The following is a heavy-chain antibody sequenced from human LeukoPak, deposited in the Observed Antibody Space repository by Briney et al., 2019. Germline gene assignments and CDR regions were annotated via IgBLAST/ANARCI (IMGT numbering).Heavy chain of an antibody. Sequence: GASVKVSCKASGYTFTSYGISWVRQAPGQGLEWMGWISAYNGNTNYARKLQGRVTMTTDTSASTAYMELRSLRSDDTAVYYCASTVSAAGIISLDYWGQGTLVTVSS. CDR1: GYTFTSYG. D-gene: IGHD6-13*01. CDR3: ASTVSAAGIISLDY. CDR2: ISAYNGNT. J-gene: IGHJ4*02. V-gene: IGHV1-18*01.